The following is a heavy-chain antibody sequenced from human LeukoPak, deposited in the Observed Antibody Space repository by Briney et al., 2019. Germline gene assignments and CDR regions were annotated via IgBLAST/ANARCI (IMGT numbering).Heavy chain of an antibody. J-gene: IGHJ5*02. D-gene: IGHD3-3*01. Sequence: SETLSLTCTVSGGSISSYYWSWIRQPPGKGLEWIGYIYYSGSTNYNPSLKSRVTISEDTSKNQFSLKLSSVTAADTAVYYCAGAFYDFWSGYFRDWFDPWGQGTLVTVSS. V-gene: IGHV4-59*12. CDR1: GGSISSYY. CDR2: IYYSGST. CDR3: AGAFYDFWSGYFRDWFDP.